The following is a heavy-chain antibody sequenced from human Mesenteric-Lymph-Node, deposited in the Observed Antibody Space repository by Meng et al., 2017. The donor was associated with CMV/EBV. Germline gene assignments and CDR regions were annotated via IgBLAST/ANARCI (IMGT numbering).Heavy chain of an antibody. Sequence: GESLKISCAASGFTLSSYWMHWVRQAPGKGLVWISRINSDGSSTKYADSVKGRFTISRDNAKNSLYLQMNGLRVEDTAVYYCARALGPVARPWYYGMDVWGQGTTVTVSS. CDR1: GFTLSSYW. CDR2: INSDGSST. D-gene: IGHD2-2*02. J-gene: IGHJ6*02. V-gene: IGHV3-74*03. CDR3: ARALGPVARPWYYGMDV.